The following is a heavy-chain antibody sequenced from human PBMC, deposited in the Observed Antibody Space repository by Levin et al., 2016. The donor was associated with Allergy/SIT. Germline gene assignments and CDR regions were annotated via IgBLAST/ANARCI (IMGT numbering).Heavy chain of an antibody. D-gene: IGHD5-18*01. CDR1: GFTFSSYP. CDR2: ISGSADRT. J-gene: IGHJ6*02. Sequence: GESLKISCAASGFTFSSYPMVWVRQAPGKGLEGVASISGSADRTYYGDFVKGRFTVSRDNSRNTLFLQMNSLRADDTAVYYCAEYSYRYSYYYYLIDVWGQGTTVTVSS. V-gene: IGHV3-23*01. CDR3: AEYSYRYSYYYYLIDV.